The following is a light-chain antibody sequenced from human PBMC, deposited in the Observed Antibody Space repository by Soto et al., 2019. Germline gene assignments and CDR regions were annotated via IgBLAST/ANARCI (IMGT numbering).Light chain of an antibody. CDR1: QTISSW. V-gene: IGKV1-5*03. CDR2: KAS. CDR3: QHYNIYSEL. Sequence: DIPLTQSPSTLSGSVGDRVTITCRASQTISSWLAWYQQKPGKAPKPLIYKASTLKSGGPSRFSGSGSGTEFTLTISSLQPDDFATYHRQHYNIYSELFVQGTMVEL. J-gene: IGKJ1*01.